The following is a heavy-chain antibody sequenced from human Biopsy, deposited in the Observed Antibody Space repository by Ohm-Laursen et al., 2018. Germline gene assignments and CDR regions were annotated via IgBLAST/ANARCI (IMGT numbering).Heavy chain of an antibody. CDR3: ARNTGWYGDLYYFDY. V-gene: IGHV1-46*01. CDR2: INPSGSTT. CDR1: GYSFTSYY. J-gene: IGHJ4*02. Sequence: ATVKISCKASGYSFTSYYMHWVRQAPGQGLEWMGMINPSGSTTSYPQIFQGRVTMTRDTSKSTVCMELSSLRSADTAVYFCARNTGWYGDLYYFDYWGQGTLVAVSS. D-gene: IGHD6-19*01.